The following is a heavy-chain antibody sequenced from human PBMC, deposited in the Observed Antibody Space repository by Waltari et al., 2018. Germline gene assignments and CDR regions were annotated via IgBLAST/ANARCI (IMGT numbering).Heavy chain of an antibody. Sequence: QVQLVQSGAEVKKPGASVTVSCKASGDTFTSSYMPWVRQAPGQGLDWMGIINRGGGRTSNAQKFQGRVTMTRDTPTSTVYMELSSLRSEDTAVYYWASDYGDYANWFDPWGQGTLVTVSS. J-gene: IGHJ5*02. CDR3: ASDYGDYANWFDP. CDR1: GDTFTSSY. V-gene: IGHV1-46*01. CDR2: INRGGGRT. D-gene: IGHD4-17*01.